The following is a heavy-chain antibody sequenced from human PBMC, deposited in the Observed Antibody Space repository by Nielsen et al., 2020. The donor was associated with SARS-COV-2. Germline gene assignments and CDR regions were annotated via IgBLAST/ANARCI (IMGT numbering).Heavy chain of an antibody. V-gene: IGHV3-15*01. J-gene: IGHJ1*01. D-gene: IGHD3-10*01. Sequence: GGSLRLSCAASGFNVNANYMNWVRQAPGKGLEWVGRIKSKVDGGTTDYAGPVKGRFTISRDDSKNTLYLQMNSLKTEDTAVYYCTTGGITMVRGVMQYWGQGTLVTVSP. CDR1: GFNVNANY. CDR2: IKSKVDGGTT. CDR3: TTGGITMVRGVMQY.